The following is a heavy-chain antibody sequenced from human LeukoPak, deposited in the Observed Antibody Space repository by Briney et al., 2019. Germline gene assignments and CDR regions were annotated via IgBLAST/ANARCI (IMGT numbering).Heavy chain of an antibody. J-gene: IGHJ2*01. CDR3: ARRYYKPPSYWYFDL. CDR1: GGTFSSYA. Sequence: GASVKVSCKASGGTFSSYAISWVRQAPGQGLEWMGRIIPILGIANYAQKFQGRVTITADKSTSTAYMELSSLRSEDTAVYYCARRYYKPPSYWYFDLWGRGTLVTVSS. CDR2: IIPILGIA. D-gene: IGHD3-10*01. V-gene: IGHV1-69*04.